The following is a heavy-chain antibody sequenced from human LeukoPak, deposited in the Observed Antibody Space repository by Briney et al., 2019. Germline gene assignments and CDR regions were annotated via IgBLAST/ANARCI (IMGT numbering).Heavy chain of an antibody. V-gene: IGHV4-34*01. D-gene: IGHD2-15*01. Sequence: SETLSLTCAVYGGSFSGYYWSWIRQPPGKGLEWIGEINHSGSTYYNPSLKSRVTMSVDTSKNQFSLKLNSVTAADTAVYYCARDRLVIIAARNFDSWGQETLVTVSS. J-gene: IGHJ4*02. CDR1: GGSFSGYY. CDR3: ARDRLVIIAARNFDS. CDR2: INHSGST.